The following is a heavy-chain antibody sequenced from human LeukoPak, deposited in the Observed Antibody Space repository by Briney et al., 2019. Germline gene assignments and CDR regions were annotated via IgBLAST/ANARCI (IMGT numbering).Heavy chain of an antibody. V-gene: IGHV3-30-3*01. CDR2: ISYDGSNK. J-gene: IGHJ4*02. D-gene: IGHD3-22*01. CDR3: ARDHAEYYYDSSGCPASPGGY. Sequence: GGSLRLSCAASGFTFSSYAMHWVRQAPGKGLEWVAVISYDGSNKYYADSVKGRFTISRDNSKNTLYLQMNSLRAEDTAVYYCARDHAEYYYDSSGCPASPGGYWGQGTLVTVSS. CDR1: GFTFSSYA.